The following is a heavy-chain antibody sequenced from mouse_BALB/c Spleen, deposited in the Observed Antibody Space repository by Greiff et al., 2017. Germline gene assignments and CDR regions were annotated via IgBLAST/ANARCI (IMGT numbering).Heavy chain of an antibody. J-gene: IGHJ4*01. CDR1: GFTFSSYA. CDR3: ARWSRDYAMDY. V-gene: IGHV5-6-5*01. CDR2: ISSGGST. Sequence: EVKLMESGGGLVKPGGSLKLSCAASGFTFSSYAMSWVRQTPEKRLEWVASISSGGSTYYPDSVKGRFTISRDNARNILYLQMSSLRSEDTAMYYCARWSRDYAMDYWGQGTSVTVSS.